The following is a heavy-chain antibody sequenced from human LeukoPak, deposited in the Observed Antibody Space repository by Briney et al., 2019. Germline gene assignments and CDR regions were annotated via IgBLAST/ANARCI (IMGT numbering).Heavy chain of an antibody. D-gene: IGHD3-10*01. CDR3: TTGIRGD. CDR2: IASKTDGGAT. CDR1: GLTVTNAW. V-gene: IGHV3-15*07. J-gene: IGHJ4*02. Sequence: GGSLRLSCSASGLTVTNAWMNWVRRAPGEGLDWVGRIASKTDGGATDYAAPVKGRFTISRDDSKNTLSLQMNSLKTEDTAVYYCTTGIRGDWGQGTLVTVSS.